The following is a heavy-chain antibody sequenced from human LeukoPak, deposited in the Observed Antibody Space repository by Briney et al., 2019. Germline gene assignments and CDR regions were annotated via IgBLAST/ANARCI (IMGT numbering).Heavy chain of an antibody. CDR3: ARETLAVADSALHNWFDP. D-gene: IGHD3-22*01. CDR2: VDDTGST. J-gene: IGHJ5*02. V-gene: IGHV4-39*02. CDR1: GGSITSTSYY. Sequence: SETLSLTCTVVGGSITSTSYYWAWVRQPPGTGLEWIGNVDDTGSTYYNPSLRRRVSISADTSKSQFSLNLNAVTAADTAVYYCARETLAVADSALHNWFDPWGQGTLITVSS.